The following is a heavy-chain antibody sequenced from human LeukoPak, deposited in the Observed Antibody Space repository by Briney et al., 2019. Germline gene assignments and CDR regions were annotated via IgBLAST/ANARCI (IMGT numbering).Heavy chain of an antibody. CDR3: ARDPDSSNYFDY. D-gene: IGHD6-6*01. CDR1: GFTFSSYG. Sequence: PGRSLRLSCAASGFTFSSYGMHWVRQAPGKGLEWVAVIWYDGSNKYYADSVKGRFTISRDNSKNTLYLQMNSLRAEDTAVYYCARDPDSSNYFDYWGRGTLVTVSS. V-gene: IGHV3-33*01. J-gene: IGHJ4*02. CDR2: IWYDGSNK.